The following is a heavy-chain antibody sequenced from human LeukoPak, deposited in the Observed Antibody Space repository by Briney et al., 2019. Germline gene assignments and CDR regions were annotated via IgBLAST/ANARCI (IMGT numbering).Heavy chain of an antibody. V-gene: IGHV1-2*06. CDR2: INPNSGGT. D-gene: IGHD3/OR15-3a*01. CDR3: ARDRRGTDHDAFDI. CDR1: GYTFTGYY. J-gene: IGHJ3*02. Sequence: ASVKVSCKASGYTFTGYYMHWVRQAPGQGLEWMGRINPNSGGTNYAQKFQGRVTMTRDTSISTAYMELSRLRSDDTAVYYCARDRRGTDHDAFDIWGQGTMVTVSS.